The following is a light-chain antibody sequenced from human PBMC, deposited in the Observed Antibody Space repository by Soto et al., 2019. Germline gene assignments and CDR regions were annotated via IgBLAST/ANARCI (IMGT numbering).Light chain of an antibody. CDR1: QNINNY. CDR3: QQYYNWPRT. CDR2: DAS. J-gene: IGKJ1*01. Sequence: DIQMTQSPSSLSASVGDRVTITCQASQNINNYLNWYQQKPGRAPKLLIYDASNLEAGVPSRFRGSGSGTDFTFTISSLQSEDFAVYYCQQYYNWPRTFGQGTKVEI. V-gene: IGKV1-33*01.